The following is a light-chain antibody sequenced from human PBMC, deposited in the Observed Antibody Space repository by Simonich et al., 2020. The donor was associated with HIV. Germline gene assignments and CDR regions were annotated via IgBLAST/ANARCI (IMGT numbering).Light chain of an antibody. Sequence: DIQMTQSPSSLSASVGDRVTITCQESQDISNYLNWYQQKPGKAPKLLINAAYRLESGVPSRFSGSGSGTEYTLTISSLQPEDFATYYCQQYYSSLITFGGGTKVEIK. CDR2: AAY. CDR3: QQYYSSLIT. J-gene: IGKJ4*01. V-gene: IGKV1-NL1*01. CDR1: QDISNY.